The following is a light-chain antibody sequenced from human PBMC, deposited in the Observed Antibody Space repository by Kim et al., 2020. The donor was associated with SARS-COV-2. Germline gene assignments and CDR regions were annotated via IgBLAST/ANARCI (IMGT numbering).Light chain of an antibody. CDR2: AVT. CDR3: SSYTSSGTYV. CDR1: SSALGNSKY. J-gene: IGLJ1*01. Sequence: GQSHAISCTETSSALGNSKYVSWYQQHPGKAPQLMIYAVTKRPPGVSDRFSGSKSDNTASLTISGLQAEDEADYYCSSYTSSGTYVFGTGTKVTVL. V-gene: IGLV2-14*03.